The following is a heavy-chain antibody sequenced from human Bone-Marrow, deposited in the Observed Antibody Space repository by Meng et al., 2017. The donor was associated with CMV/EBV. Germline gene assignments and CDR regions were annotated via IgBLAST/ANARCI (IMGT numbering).Heavy chain of an antibody. J-gene: IGHJ6*01. D-gene: IGHD3-3*01. CDR1: GYTFTNYG. V-gene: IGHV1-18*01. CDR3: ARDPGFWSGRDGGMDF. Sequence: ASVKVSCKASGYTFTNYGITWVRQAPGQGLEWMGWISAYNGNTNYAQKLQGRVTMTTDTSTSTAYMELRSLRSDDTAVFYCARDPGFWSGRDGGMDFWGQGTTVTGSS. CDR2: ISAYNGNT.